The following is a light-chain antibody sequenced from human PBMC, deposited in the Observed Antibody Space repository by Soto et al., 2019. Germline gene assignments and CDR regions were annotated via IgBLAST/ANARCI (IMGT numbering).Light chain of an antibody. V-gene: IGLV2-23*01. CDR3: GSWDSSLSAYV. CDR1: SGDVGNYNL. CDR2: EDD. J-gene: IGLJ1*01. Sequence: QSALTQPASVSGSPGQSITISCSGVSGDVGNYNLVSWYQQYPGKAPALLIYEDDKRPSGVSNRFSGSKSDSTASLTISGLQAEDEADYYCGSWDSSLSAYVFGTGTSSPS.